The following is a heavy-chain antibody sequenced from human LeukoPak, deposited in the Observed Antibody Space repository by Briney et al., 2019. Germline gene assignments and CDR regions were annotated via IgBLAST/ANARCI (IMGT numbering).Heavy chain of an antibody. J-gene: IGHJ4*02. CDR3: AKEGSIFGVVIRPYYFDY. Sequence: PGRSLRLSCAASGFTFSSYGMHWVRQAPGKGLEWVAVISYDGSNKYYADSVKGRFTISRDNSKNTLYLQMNSLRAEDTAEYYCAKEGSIFGVVIRPYYFDYWGQGTLVTVSS. D-gene: IGHD3-3*01. V-gene: IGHV3-30*18. CDR1: GFTFSSYG. CDR2: ISYDGSNK.